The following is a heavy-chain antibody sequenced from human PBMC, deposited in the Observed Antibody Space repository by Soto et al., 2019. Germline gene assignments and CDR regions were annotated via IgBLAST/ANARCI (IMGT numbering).Heavy chain of an antibody. CDR2: ISYDGSNK. CDR1: GFTFSSNG. J-gene: IGHJ3*02. CDR3: AKDMGQWLHGDAFDI. D-gene: IGHD6-19*01. Sequence: QVQLVESGGGVVQPGRSLRLSCAASGFTFSSNGMHWVRQAPGKGLEWVAVISYDGSNKYYADSVKGRFTISRDNSKNTLYLQMNSLRAVDTAVYYCAKDMGQWLHGDAFDIWGQGTMVTVSS. V-gene: IGHV3-30*18.